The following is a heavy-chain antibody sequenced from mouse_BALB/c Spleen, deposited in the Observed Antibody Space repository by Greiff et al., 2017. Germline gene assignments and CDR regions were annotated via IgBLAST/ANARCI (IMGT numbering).Heavy chain of an antibody. V-gene: IGHV1-4*01. CDR1: GYTFTSYT. J-gene: IGHJ4*01. Sequence: QVQLQQSGAELARPGASVKMSCKASGYTFTSYTMHWVKQRPGQGLEWIGYINPSSGYTNYNQKFKDKATLTADKSSSTAYMQLSSLTSEDSAVYYCARMSYYGNYYAMDYWGQGTSVTVSS. CDR2: INPSSGYT. D-gene: IGHD1-1*01. CDR3: ARMSYYGNYYAMDY.